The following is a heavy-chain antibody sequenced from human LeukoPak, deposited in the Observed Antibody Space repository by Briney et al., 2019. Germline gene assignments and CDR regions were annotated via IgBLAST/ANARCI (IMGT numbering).Heavy chain of an antibody. D-gene: IGHD6-25*01. CDR1: GGSFSGYY. V-gene: IGHV4-34*01. Sequence: PSETLSLTCAVYGGSFSGYYWSWIRQPPGKALEWIGEINHSGSTNYNPSLKSRVTISVDTSKNQFSLKLSSVTAADAAVYYCARAPRRHWFDPWGQGTLVTVSS. CDR2: INHSGST. CDR3: ARAPRRHWFDP. J-gene: IGHJ5*02.